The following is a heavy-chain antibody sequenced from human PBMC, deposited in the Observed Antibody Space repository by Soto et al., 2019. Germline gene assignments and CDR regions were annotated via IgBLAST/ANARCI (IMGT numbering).Heavy chain of an antibody. CDR1: GFTFASHA. V-gene: IGHV3-23*01. Sequence: GGSLRLSCAASGFTFASHAMNWVRQAPGKGLQWVSTITDSGGRTYYADSVKGRFTISRDNSKNTLSLQMNNLRAEDTAIYYCAKDLGSSSPNWFDHWGPGTLVTVS. D-gene: IGHD6-6*01. J-gene: IGHJ5*02. CDR2: ITDSGGRT. CDR3: AKDLGSSSPNWFDH.